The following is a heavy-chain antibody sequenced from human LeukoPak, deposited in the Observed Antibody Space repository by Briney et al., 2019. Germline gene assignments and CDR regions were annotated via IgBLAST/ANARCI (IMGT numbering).Heavy chain of an antibody. D-gene: IGHD6-19*01. Sequence: SETLSLTCSVSGYSISSGYYWGWIRQTPGKELEWIGSIYHSGSTSYNPSLKSRVTMSVDTSKNQFSLRLSSVTAADTAVYSCARGLGVSAWRYYFDYWGQGTLVTVPS. CDR2: IYHSGST. J-gene: IGHJ4*02. V-gene: IGHV4-38-2*02. CDR1: GYSISSGYY. CDR3: ARGLGVSAWRYYFDY.